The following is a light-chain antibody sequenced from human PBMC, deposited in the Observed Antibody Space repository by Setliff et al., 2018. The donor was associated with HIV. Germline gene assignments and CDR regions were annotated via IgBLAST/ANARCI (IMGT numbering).Light chain of an antibody. V-gene: IGLV1-40*01. CDR2: GNT. CDR1: SSNIGTGYD. Sequence: QSVLTQPPSVSGAPGQGVTISCTGSSSNIGTGYDVHWYQQLPGRAPKLLIYGNTNRPSGVPDRFSGSKSGTSASLAITGLQAEDEADYYCSSYTGSSTVFGGGTKVTVL. CDR3: SSYTGSSTV. J-gene: IGLJ2*01.